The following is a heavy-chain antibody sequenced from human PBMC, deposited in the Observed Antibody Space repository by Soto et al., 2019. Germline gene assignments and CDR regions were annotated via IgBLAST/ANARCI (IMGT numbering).Heavy chain of an antibody. CDR2: INPSGGST. D-gene: IGHD1-26*01. CDR3: ARDAFLSGSYRPFDY. V-gene: IGHV1-46*01. Sequence: QVQLVQSGAEVKKPGASVKVSCKASGYTFTSYYMHWVRQAPGQGLEWMGIINPSGGSTSYAQKFQGRVTMTRDTSTSTVYMELCSLRSEDTAVYYCARDAFLSGSYRPFDYWGQGTLVTVSS. J-gene: IGHJ4*02. CDR1: GYTFTSYY.